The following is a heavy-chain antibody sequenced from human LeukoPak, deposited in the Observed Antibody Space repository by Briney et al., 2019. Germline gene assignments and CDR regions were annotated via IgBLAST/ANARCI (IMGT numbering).Heavy chain of an antibody. CDR2: ISWSSNNM. J-gene: IGHJ4*02. D-gene: IGHD4-11*01. CDR1: GFTFDDYA. CDR3: ARAHPGDYSDFQFDY. Sequence: GGSLRLSCTASGFTFDDYAMHWVRHAPGKGLEWVSTISWSSNNMGYADSVKGRFTIYRDNAKNSLYLQMNSLRAEDTAVYYCARAHPGDYSDFQFDYWGQGTLVTVSS. V-gene: IGHV3-9*01.